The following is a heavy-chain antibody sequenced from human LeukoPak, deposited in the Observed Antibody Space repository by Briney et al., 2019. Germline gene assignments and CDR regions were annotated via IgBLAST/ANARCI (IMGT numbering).Heavy chain of an antibody. J-gene: IGHJ4*02. CDR3: AQTGDKYGSFEY. D-gene: IGHD3-10*01. CDR2: IFYDGSNK. Sequence: GKSLRLSCAASGFNFNRSGMHWVRQAPGKGLEWVALIFYDGSNKYFADSVKGRFTISRDNSKSMLYLQMNSLRAEDTAVYYCAQTGDKYGSFEYWGQGTLVTVSS. V-gene: IGHV3-33*01. CDR1: GFNFNRSG.